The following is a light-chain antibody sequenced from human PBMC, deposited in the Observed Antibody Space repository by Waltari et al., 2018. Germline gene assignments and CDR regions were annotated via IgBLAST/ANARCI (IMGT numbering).Light chain of an antibody. CDR2: GAS. V-gene: IGKV3-15*01. CDR1: QSVSGN. Sequence: IVMTQSPASLSVSPGARVTLSCRASQSVSGNLALSQQKPGQAPRLLMYGASTRAAGVPTRFSGSGSGTEFTVTISSLQSEDFAVYYCQQYNDWPQTFGQGTKVEIK. CDR3: QQYNDWPQT. J-gene: IGKJ2*01.